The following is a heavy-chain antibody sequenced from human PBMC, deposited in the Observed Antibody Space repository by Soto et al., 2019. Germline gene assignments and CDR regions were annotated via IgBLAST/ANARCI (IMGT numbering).Heavy chain of an antibody. V-gene: IGHV3-11*01. CDR2: ISSSGSTI. CDR1: GFTFSDYY. J-gene: IGHJ4*02. Sequence: GGSLRLSCAASGFTFSDYYMSWIRQAPGKGLEWVSYISSSGSTIYYADSVKGRFAISRDNAKNSLYLQMNSLRAEDTAVYYCARDQSYGSYYFDYWGQGTLVTASS. CDR3: ARDQSYGSYYFDY. D-gene: IGHD3-16*02.